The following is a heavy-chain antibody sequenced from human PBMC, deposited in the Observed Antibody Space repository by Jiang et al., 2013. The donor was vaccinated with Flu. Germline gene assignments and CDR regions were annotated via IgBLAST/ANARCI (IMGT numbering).Heavy chain of an antibody. J-gene: IGHJ5*02. CDR3: ATGVLEWLSYRTQRLFDP. D-gene: IGHD3-3*01. Sequence: GSGLVKPSETLSLTCTVSGGSISSSSYYWGWIRQPPGKGLEWIGSIYYSGSTYYNPSLKSRVTISVDTSKNQFSLKLSSVTAADTAVYYCATGVLEWLSYRTQRLFDPWGQGTLVTVSS. CDR1: GGSISSSSYY. CDR2: IYYSGST. V-gene: IGHV4-39*01.